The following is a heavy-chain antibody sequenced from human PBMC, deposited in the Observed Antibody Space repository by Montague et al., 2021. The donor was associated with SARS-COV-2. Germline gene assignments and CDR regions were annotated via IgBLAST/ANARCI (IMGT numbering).Heavy chain of an antibody. V-gene: IGHV4-4*02. D-gene: IGHD3-16*01. CDR2: IYHSGNT. CDR3: ARSSILGAHRFDY. J-gene: IGHJ4*02. Sequence: SDTLSLTCAVSGGSISSSNWWSWVRQPPGKGLEWIGEIYHSGNTNYNPSLQSRFTISVDKSKNQFSLRLSSVTAADTAVYYCARSSILGAHRFDYWGQGTLVTVSS. CDR1: GGSISSSNW.